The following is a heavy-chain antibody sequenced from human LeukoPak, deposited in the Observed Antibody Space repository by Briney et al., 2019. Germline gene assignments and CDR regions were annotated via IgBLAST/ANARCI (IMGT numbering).Heavy chain of an antibody. D-gene: IGHD2-21*01. CDR3: ARVGDWPPSN. J-gene: IGHJ4*02. CDR2: IIPIFGTA. CDR1: GGTFSSYA. Sequence: ASVKVSCKASGGTFSSYAISWVRQAPGQGLEWMGGIIPIFGTANYAQKFQGRVTITTDESTSTAYMKLSSLRSEDTAVYYCARVGDWPPSNWGQGTLVTVSS. V-gene: IGHV1-69*05.